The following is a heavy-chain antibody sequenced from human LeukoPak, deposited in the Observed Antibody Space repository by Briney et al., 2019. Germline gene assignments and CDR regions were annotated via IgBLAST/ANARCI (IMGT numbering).Heavy chain of an antibody. V-gene: IGHV1-69*13. CDR2: IIPIFGTA. J-gene: IGHJ6*02. CDR1: GGTFSSYA. CDR3: ASPKRSGYYYYYGMDV. D-gene: IGHD3-3*01. Sequence: GASVKVSCKASGGTFSSYAISWVRQAPGQGLEWMGGIIPIFGTANYAQKFQGRVTITADESTSTAYMELSSLRSEDTAVYYCASPKRSGYYYYYGMDVWGQGTTATVSS.